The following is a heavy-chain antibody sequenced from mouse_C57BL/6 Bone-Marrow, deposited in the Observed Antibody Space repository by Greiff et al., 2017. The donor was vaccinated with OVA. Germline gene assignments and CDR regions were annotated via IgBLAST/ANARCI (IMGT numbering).Heavy chain of an antibody. V-gene: IGHV1-81*01. CDR1: GYTFTSYG. CDR2: IYPRSGNT. D-gene: IGHD1-1*01. Sequence: VQLQQSGAELARPGASVKLSCKASGYTFTSYGISWVKQRTGQGLEWIGEIYPRSGNTYYNEKFKGKATLTADKSSSTAYMELRSLTSEDSAVYFCASRYYGSSWFDYWGQGTMVTVSA. CDR3: ASRYYGSSWFDY. J-gene: IGHJ3*01.